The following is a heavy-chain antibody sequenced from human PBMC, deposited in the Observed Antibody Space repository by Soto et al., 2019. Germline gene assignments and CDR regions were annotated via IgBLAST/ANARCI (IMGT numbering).Heavy chain of an antibody. Sequence: EVQLVESGGGLVKPGGSLRLSCAASGFTFSNAWMNWVRQAPGKGLEWVGRIERKTDGGTTDYGAPVKGRFTISRDDSNNSPSLQTSSLRIVGTAVYFCNTDAGTLGYCRSVSCYSRGMAAWGQVTTVIVSS. V-gene: IGHV3-15*04. CDR3: NTDAGTLGYCRSVSCYSRGMAA. J-gene: IGHJ6*01. D-gene: IGHD2-2*01. CDR2: IERKTDGGTT. CDR1: GFTFSNAW.